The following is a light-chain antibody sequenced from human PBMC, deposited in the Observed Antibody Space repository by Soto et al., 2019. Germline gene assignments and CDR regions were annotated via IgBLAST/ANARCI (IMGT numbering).Light chain of an antibody. V-gene: IGLV1-51*01. CDR1: NSNIGNDY. CDR2: DDN. Sequence: QSVLTQPPSVSAAPGQKVTISCSGSNSNIGNDYASWYQHVPGTAPKLLIYDDNKRPSGISDRFSGSKSGTSATLDIAGLQTGDEAEYYCGTWDSNLSAVVFGGGTKVTVL. J-gene: IGLJ2*01. CDR3: GTWDSNLSAVV.